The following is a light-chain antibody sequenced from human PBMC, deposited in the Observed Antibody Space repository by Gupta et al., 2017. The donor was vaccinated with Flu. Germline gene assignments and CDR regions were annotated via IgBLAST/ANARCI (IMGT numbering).Light chain of an antibody. J-gene: IGLJ3*02. CDR3: NSRDSSGNQWV. CDR2: GKN. CDR1: SLRSYY. V-gene: IGLV3-19*01. Sequence: SSELTQDPAVSVALGQTVRITCQGDSLRSYYASWYQQKPGHAPVLVIYGKNNRPSGIPDRFSGSSSGNTASLTITGAQAEDEADYYCNSRDSSGNQWVFGGGTKLTVL.